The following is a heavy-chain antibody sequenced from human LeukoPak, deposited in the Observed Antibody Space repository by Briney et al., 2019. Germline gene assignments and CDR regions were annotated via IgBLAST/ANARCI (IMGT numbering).Heavy chain of an antibody. Sequence: PGGSLRLSCAASGFTFSSYAMSWVRQAPGKGLKWVSTINDNGAGTYYADSVKGRFTISRDNSKNTLYLQMNSLRAEDTAVYYCARDRGRGIQLWNSLWGQGTLVTVSS. CDR3: ARDRGRGIQLWNSL. J-gene: IGHJ4*02. V-gene: IGHV3-23*01. D-gene: IGHD5-18*01. CDR1: GFTFSSYA. CDR2: INDNGAGT.